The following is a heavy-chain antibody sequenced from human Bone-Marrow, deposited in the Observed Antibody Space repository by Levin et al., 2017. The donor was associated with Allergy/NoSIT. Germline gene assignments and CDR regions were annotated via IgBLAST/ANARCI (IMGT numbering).Heavy chain of an antibody. Sequence: GGSLRLSCAASGFTFSSYDMSWVRQAPGKGLEWVSGLSGSGGNTYYADSVKGRFTISRDNSKNMVYLRMNSLRAEDSAVYYCAKCRHGDYLINFDYWGQGTLVTVSS. V-gene: IGHV3-23*01. J-gene: IGHJ4*02. CDR3: AKCRHGDYLINFDY. D-gene: IGHD4-17*01. CDR1: GFTFSSYD. CDR2: LSGSGGNT.